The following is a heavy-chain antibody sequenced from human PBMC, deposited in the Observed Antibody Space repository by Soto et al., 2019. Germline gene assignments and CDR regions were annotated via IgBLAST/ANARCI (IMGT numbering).Heavy chain of an antibody. V-gene: IGHV1-18*01. Sequence: ASVKVSCKASGYTFTSYGISWVRQAPGQGLEWMGWISAYNGNKNYEQKLQGRVTMTTDTSTSTAYMELRSLRSDDTAVYYGARDDSNFGVVIDYYYYMDVWGKGTTVTVSS. D-gene: IGHD3-3*01. J-gene: IGHJ6*03. CDR3: ARDDSNFGVVIDYYYYMDV. CDR2: ISAYNGNK. CDR1: GYTFTSYG.